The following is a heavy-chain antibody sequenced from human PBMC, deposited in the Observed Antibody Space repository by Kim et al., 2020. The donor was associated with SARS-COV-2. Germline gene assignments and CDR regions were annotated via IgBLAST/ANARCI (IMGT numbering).Heavy chain of an antibody. J-gene: IGHJ6*02. CDR2: ISSSSSTI. Sequence: GGSLRLSCAASGFTFSSYSMNWVRQAPGKGLEWVSYISSSSSTIYYADSVKGRFTISRDNAKNSLYLQMNSLRAEDTAVYYCARGDYGSGKGSYYYYGMDVWGQGTTVTVSS. D-gene: IGHD3-10*01. CDR3: ARGDYGSGKGSYYYYGMDV. CDR1: GFTFSSYS. V-gene: IGHV3-48*04.